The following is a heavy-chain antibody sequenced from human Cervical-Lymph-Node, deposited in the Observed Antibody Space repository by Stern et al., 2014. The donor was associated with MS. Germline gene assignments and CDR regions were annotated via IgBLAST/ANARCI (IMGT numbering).Heavy chain of an antibody. CDR3: ARHSIKGYNCFDT. CDR1: GFALTSAG. D-gene: IGHD1-14*01. J-gene: IGHJ5*02. CDR2: ISAYNVNT. V-gene: IGHV1-18*01. Sequence: QLVQSGAELKKPGASVKVSCKASGFALTSAGISWVRQAPGQGLECMGWISAYNVNTNYAQRFQDRVNMTTDTSTSTAYMELRSLRSDDTAVYYCARHSIKGYNCFDTWGQGTLVTVSS.